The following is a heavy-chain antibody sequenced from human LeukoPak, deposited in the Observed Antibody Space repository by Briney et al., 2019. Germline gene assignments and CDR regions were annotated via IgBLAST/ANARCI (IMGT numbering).Heavy chain of an antibody. V-gene: IGHV1-2*02. CDR1: GYTFTDYY. Sequence: VASVKVSCKASGYTFTDYYIHWVRQAPGQGLEWMGCINPNTGGTNYVQRLQGRVTLTTDTSMKTAYMDLTSLRSDDTAVYYCARDRTTVTIFDYWGQGILVTVSS. J-gene: IGHJ4*02. CDR3: ARDRTTVTIFDY. D-gene: IGHD4-17*01. CDR2: INPNTGGT.